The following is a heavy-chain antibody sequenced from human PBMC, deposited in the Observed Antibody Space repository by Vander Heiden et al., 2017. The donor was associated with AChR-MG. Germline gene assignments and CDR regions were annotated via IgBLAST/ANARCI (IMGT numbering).Heavy chain of an antibody. D-gene: IGHD5-12*01. J-gene: IGHJ3*02. V-gene: IGHV4-31*03. CDR2: IYYSGST. Sequence: QVQLQESGPGLVKPSQTLSLPCTVSGGSISSGGYYGGWIRQHPGKGLEWIGYIYYSGSTYYNPSLKSRVTISVDTSKNQFSLKLSSVTAADTAGYYCARDAIRDGYNRAPNDAFDIWGQGTMVTVSS. CDR3: ARDAIRDGYNRAPNDAFDI. CDR1: GGSISSGGYY.